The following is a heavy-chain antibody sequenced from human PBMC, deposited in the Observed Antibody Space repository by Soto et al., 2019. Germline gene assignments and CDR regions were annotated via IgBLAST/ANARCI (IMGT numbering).Heavy chain of an antibody. V-gene: IGHV3-23*01. Sequence: GGSLRLSCAASGFTFSSYAMSWVRQAPGKGLEWVSAISGSGGSTYYADSVKGRFTISRDNSKNTLYLQMNSLRAEDTAVYYCAKDTATSSGPIGDYYGMDVWGQGTTVTVSS. D-gene: IGHD6-19*01. CDR3: AKDTATSSGPIGDYYGMDV. CDR2: ISGSGGST. J-gene: IGHJ6*02. CDR1: GFTFSSYA.